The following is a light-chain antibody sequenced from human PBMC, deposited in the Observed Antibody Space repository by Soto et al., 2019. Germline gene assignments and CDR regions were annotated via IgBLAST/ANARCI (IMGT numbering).Light chain of an antibody. CDR2: QDT. V-gene: IGLV3-1*01. J-gene: IGLJ2*01. CDR1: KLGDKF. Sequence: SYELTQPPSVSVSPGQTATITCSGDKLGDKFASWYQQRPGQSPVLVIFQDTRRPSGIPDRFSGSNSGNTATLTISGTQAMDEADYYCQAWDSSTGVVFGGGTKLTVL. CDR3: QAWDSSTGVV.